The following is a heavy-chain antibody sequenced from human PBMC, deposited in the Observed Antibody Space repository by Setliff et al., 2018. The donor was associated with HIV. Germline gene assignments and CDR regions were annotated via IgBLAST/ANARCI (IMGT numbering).Heavy chain of an antibody. CDR3: ARRIGGYPYYFDY. CDR1: GGSISTYY. J-gene: IGHJ4*02. D-gene: IGHD2-15*01. CDR2: IYYSGFT. Sequence: SETLSLTCTVSGGSISTYYWSWIRQPPGKGLEWIGYIYYSGFTSYNPSLKSRVTISLDTSKNQFSLKLSSVTAADTAVSYCARRIGGYPYYFDYWGQGTLVTVSS. V-gene: IGHV4-59*01.